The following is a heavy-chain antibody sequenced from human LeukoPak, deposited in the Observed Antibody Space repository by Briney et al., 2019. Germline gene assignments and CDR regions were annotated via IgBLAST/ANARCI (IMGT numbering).Heavy chain of an antibody. Sequence: SQTLSLTCTVSGGSISSGSYWWSWIRQHPERGLEWIGYHYYSGNTYYNPSLKSRVSISVDTSKNQLSLTLTSVTAADTAVYYCARGHRTSSAYHCNAMDVWGQGTTVTVSS. V-gene: IGHV4-31*03. D-gene: IGHD2-8*01. CDR1: GGSISSGSYW. CDR3: ARGHRTSSAYHCNAMDV. CDR2: HYYSGNT. J-gene: IGHJ6*02.